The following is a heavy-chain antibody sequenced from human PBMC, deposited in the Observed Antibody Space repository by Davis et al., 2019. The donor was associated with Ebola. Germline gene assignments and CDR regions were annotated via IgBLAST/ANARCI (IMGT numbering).Heavy chain of an antibody. D-gene: IGHD6-19*01. CDR3: AREMDGSGWSRFDY. J-gene: IGHJ4*02. Sequence: GESLKISCAASGFTFRSYGMHWVRQAPGKGLEWVAVTSYDGRNKYYADSVKGRFTISRDNSKNTLYLQMNSLRAEDTAVYYCAREMDGSGWSRFDYWGQGTLVTVSS. CDR2: TSYDGRNK. CDR1: GFTFRSYG. V-gene: IGHV3-30*03.